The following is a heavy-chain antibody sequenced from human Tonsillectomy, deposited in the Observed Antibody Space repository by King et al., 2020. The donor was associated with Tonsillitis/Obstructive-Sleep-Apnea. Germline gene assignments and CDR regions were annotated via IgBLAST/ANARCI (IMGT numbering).Heavy chain of an antibody. CDR1: GGSFSGYY. Sequence: QVQLQQWGAGLLKPSETLSLTCAVYGGSFSGYYWSWIRQPPGKGLEWIGEINHSGTTNYNPSLKSRVTISVDTSKNQFSLKLSSVTAADTAVYYWARGDIVVVPARPDYWGQGTLVTVSS. J-gene: IGHJ4*02. CDR2: INHSGTT. CDR3: ARGDIVVVPARPDY. D-gene: IGHD2-2*01. V-gene: IGHV4-34*01.